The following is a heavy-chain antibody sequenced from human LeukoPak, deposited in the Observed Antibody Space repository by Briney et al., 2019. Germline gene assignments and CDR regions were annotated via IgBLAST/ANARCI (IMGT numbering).Heavy chain of an antibody. CDR3: ARDNRGNWNYARMTYYFDY. V-gene: IGHV1-46*01. Sequence: ASVKVSCKASGYTFTSYYMHWVRQAPGQGLEWMGIINPSGGSTSYAQKFQGRVTMTRDMSTSTVYMELSSLRSEDTAVYYCARDNRGNWNYARMTYYFDYWGQGTLVTVSS. CDR2: INPSGGST. CDR1: GYTFTSYY. D-gene: IGHD1-7*01. J-gene: IGHJ4*02.